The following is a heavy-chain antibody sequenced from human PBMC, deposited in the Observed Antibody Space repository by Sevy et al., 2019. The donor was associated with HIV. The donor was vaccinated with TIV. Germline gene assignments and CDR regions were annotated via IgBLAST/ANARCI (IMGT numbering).Heavy chain of an antibody. CDR1: GFTFSDYY. CDR3: ARDLGTGYFDF. D-gene: IGHD1-26*01. V-gene: IGHV3-11*01. CDR2: ISGSQYMI. Sequence: GGSLRLSCAASGFTFSDYYMSWIRQAPGKGLEWISYISGSQYMIYYADSVKGQFTISRDDAKNSLYLQMNSLRPEDSAVYFCARDLGTGYFDFWGQGTLVTVSS. J-gene: IGHJ4*02.